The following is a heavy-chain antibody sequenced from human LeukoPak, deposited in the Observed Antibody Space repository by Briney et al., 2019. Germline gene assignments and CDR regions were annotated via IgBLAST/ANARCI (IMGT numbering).Heavy chain of an antibody. D-gene: IGHD1-26*01. CDR3: TRGRRATHDY. CDR2: IRSKAYGGTI. J-gene: IGHJ4*02. Sequence: GGSLRLSCTTSGFTFPDYALTWVRQAPGKGLEWVGVIRSKAYGGTIEYAASVEDRFTISRDDSKSIAYLQMNSLKTEDTAVYYCTRGRRATHDYWGQGTLVTVSS. V-gene: IGHV3-49*04. CDR1: GFTFPDYA.